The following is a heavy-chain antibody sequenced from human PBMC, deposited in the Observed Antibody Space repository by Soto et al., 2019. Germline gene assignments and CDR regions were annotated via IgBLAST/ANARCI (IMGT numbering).Heavy chain of an antibody. D-gene: IGHD1-7*01. CDR3: AGTTSHQWYYMDV. CDR1: GDSVSSNSAA. J-gene: IGHJ6*03. Sequence: SQTLSLTCSISGDSVSSNSAAWNWIRLSPSRGLEWLARTYYRSRWYNDYAVSVRSRITVNPDTSKNQFSLQLTSVTPEDTAVYYCAGTTSHQWYYMDVWGKGTTVTVSS. V-gene: IGHV6-1*01. CDR2: TYYRSRWYN.